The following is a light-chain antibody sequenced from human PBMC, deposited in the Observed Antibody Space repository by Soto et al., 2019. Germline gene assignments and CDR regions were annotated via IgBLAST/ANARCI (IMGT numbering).Light chain of an antibody. CDR3: QQRSNWHPT. Sequence: EIVLTQSPATLSLSPGERATLSCRASQSVSSYLAWYQQKPGQAPRLLIYDASNRATGIPARFSGSGSGTDFTLTISSLEPEDFAVYYCQQRSNWHPTFGPGPKVDIK. V-gene: IGKV3-11*01. CDR1: QSVSSY. CDR2: DAS. J-gene: IGKJ3*01.